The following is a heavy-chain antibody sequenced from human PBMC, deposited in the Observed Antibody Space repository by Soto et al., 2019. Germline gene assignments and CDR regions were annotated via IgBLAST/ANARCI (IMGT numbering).Heavy chain of an antibody. CDR3: ATDRRRHCGGADY. CDR2: IIPIFGTA. J-gene: IGHJ4*02. Sequence: QVQLVQSGAEVKKPGSSVKVSCKASGGTFSSYSINWVRQAPGQGLEWMGVIIPIFGTANYEQKLQGRVTNTAKKSTNIAFMALSTLGSEDTDVYYCATDRRRHCGGADYWGQGTLVTVSS. D-gene: IGHD2-15*01. CDR1: GGTFSSYS. V-gene: IGHV1-69*06.